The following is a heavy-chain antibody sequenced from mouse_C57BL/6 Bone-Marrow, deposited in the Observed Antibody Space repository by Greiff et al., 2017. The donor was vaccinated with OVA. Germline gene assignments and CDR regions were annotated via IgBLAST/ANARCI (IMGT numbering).Heavy chain of an antibody. CDR2: IYPRSGNT. D-gene: IGHD1-1*01. CDR1: GYTFTSYG. CDR3: ARGHYYGSSYWYFDV. V-gene: IGHV1-81*01. J-gene: IGHJ1*03. Sequence: QVQLQQSGAELARPGASVKLSSKASGYTFTSYGISWVKQRTGQGLEWIGEIYPRSGNTYYNEKFKGKATLTADKSSSTAYMELRSLTSEDSAVYFCARGHYYGSSYWYFDVWGTGTTVTVSS.